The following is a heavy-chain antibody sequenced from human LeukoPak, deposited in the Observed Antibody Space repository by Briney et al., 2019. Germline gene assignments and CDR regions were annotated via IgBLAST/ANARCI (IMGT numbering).Heavy chain of an antibody. J-gene: IGHJ4*02. D-gene: IGHD4-17*01. CDR2: ISGSGGST. Sequence: GGSLRLSCAASGFSFSNYGMSWVRQAPGKGLEWVSAISGSGGSTYYADSVKGRFTISRDNSKNTLYLQMNSLRAEDTAVYYCAKVATVTSYYFDYWGQGTLVTVSS. CDR3: AKVATVTSYYFDY. CDR1: GFSFSNYG. V-gene: IGHV3-23*01.